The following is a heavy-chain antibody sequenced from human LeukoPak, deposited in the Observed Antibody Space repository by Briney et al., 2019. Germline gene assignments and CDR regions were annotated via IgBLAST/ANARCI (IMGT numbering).Heavy chain of an antibody. V-gene: IGHV3-7*01. J-gene: IGHJ5*02. CDR1: EFNFAVEW. Sequence: GGSLRLSCAASEFNFAVEWMTWVRQAPGTGLEWVATIKGDGSEKYYVDSVKGRFTISRDNAKNSLYLQMNSLKDEDTAVYYCAGDRGWTFYLWGQGALVSVSS. CDR2: IKGDGSEK. D-gene: IGHD3-10*01. CDR3: AGDRGWTFYL.